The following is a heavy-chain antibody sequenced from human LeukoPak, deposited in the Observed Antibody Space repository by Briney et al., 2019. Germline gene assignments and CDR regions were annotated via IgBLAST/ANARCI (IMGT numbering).Heavy chain of an antibody. V-gene: IGHV3-23*01. D-gene: IGHD3-10*01. CDR3: AKHLFWFGEFSNFDY. Sequence: GGSLRLSCAASGFTFSSYGMSWVRQAPGKGLEWVSASSGSGGSTYYADSVKGRFTISRDNSKNTLYLQMNSLRAEDTAVYYCAKHLFWFGEFSNFDYWGQGTPVTVSS. CDR1: GFTFSSYG. CDR2: SSGSGGST. J-gene: IGHJ4*02.